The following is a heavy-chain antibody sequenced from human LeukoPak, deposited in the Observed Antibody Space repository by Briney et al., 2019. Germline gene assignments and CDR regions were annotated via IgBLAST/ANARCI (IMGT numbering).Heavy chain of an antibody. V-gene: IGHV4-39*07. J-gene: IGHJ5*02. Sequence: PSETLSLTCTVSGGSISSSSYYWGWIRQPPGKGLEWIGSIYYSGSTYYNPSLKSRVTISVDTSKNQFSLKLSSVTAADTAVYYCARAEWELLGAWGQGTLVTVSS. CDR2: IYYSGST. CDR1: GGSISSSSYY. CDR3: ARAEWELLGA. D-gene: IGHD1-26*01.